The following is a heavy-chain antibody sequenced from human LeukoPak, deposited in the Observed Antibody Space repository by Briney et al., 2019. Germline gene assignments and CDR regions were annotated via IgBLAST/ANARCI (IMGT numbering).Heavy chain of an antibody. CDR1: GGSISSGGYY. J-gene: IGHJ4*02. V-gene: IGHV4-31*03. CDR3: AGVNYWLLDY. CDR2: IYYSGST. Sequence: SETLSLTCTVSGGSISSGGYYWSWIRQHPGKGLEWIGYIYYSGSTYYNPSLKSRVTISVDTSKNQFSLKLSSVTAADTAVYYCAGVNYWLLDYWGQGTLVTVSS. D-gene: IGHD1-7*01.